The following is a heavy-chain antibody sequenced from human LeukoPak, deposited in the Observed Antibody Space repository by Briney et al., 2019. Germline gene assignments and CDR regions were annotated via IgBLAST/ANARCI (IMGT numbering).Heavy chain of an antibody. CDR1: GYTFTSYG. CDR3: AKFALRYCSGGSCHPFDY. V-gene: IGHV1-18*01. D-gene: IGHD2-15*01. CDR2: ISAYNGNT. Sequence: ASVKVSCKASGYTFTSYGISWVRQAPGQGLEWMGWISAYNGNTNYAQKLQGRVTMTTDTSTSTAYMELRSLRSDDTAVYYSAKFALRYCSGGSCHPFDYWGQGTLVTVSS. J-gene: IGHJ4*02.